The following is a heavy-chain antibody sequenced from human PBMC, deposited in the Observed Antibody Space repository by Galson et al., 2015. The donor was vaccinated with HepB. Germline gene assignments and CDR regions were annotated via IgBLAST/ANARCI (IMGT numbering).Heavy chain of an antibody. CDR2: ITPANGDT. CDR3: ARDDGRTWLLDY. Sequence: SVKVSCKASGYRFTNAIHWVRQAPGKRLEWMGYITPANGDTQYSQTFQDRLAITRDKSANTAYMQLYSLTSEDTAVYYCARDDGRTWLLDYWGQGTLVTVSS. D-gene: IGHD5-12*01. CDR1: GYRFTNA. J-gene: IGHJ4*02. V-gene: IGHV1-3*01.